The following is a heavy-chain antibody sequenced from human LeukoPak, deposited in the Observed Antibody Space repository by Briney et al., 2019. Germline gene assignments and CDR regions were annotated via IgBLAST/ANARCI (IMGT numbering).Heavy chain of an antibody. CDR3: ARAPGLWFGELLPNWFDP. D-gene: IGHD3-10*01. Sequence: SETLSLTCSVSNYSISIGYFWGWIRQSPGKGLEWIGSIYHSGSVIFYNPSLKSRVTISVDTSKNQFSLKLSSVTAADTAVYYCARAPGLWFGELLPNWFDPWGQGTLVTVSS. CDR1: NYSISIGYF. CDR2: IYHSGSVI. J-gene: IGHJ5*02. V-gene: IGHV4-38-2*02.